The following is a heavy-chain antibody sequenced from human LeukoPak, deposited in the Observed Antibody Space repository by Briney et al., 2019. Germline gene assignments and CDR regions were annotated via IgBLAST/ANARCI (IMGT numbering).Heavy chain of an antibody. CDR1: GNYW. J-gene: IGHJ4*02. CDR2: LYSGGST. D-gene: IGHD3-10*01. V-gene: IGHV3-53*01. CDR3: ARAPTMVRGVYFDY. Sequence: GGSLRLSCAASGNYWMHWVRQAPGKGLVWVSVLYSGGSTYYADSAKGRFTISRDNSKNTLYLQMNSLRAEDTAVYYCARAPTMVRGVYFDYWGQGTLVTVSS.